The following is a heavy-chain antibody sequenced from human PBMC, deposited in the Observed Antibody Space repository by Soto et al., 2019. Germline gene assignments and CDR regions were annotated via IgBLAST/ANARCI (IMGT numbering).Heavy chain of an antibody. D-gene: IGHD3-22*01. CDR3: ARSPGGYYDSSGYFAY. CDR1: GGTFSSYA. CDR2: IIPIFGTA. J-gene: IGHJ4*02. V-gene: IGHV1-69*01. Sequence: QVQLVQSGAEVKKPGSSVKFSCKASGGTFSSYAISWVRQAPGQGLEWMGGIIPIFGTANYAQKFQGRVTITADESTSTAYMELSSLRSEDTAVYYCARSPGGYYDSSGYFAYWGQGTLVTVSS.